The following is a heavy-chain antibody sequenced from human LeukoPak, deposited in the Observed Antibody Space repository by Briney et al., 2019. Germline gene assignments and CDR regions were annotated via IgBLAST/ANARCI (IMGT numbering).Heavy chain of an antibody. CDR3: ARAVGSYRLDY. V-gene: IGHV3-21*01. Sequence: GGSLRLSCAASGFTFSSHSMNWVRQAPGKGLEWVSSISSSSSYIYYADSVKGRFTISRDNAKNSLYLQMNSLRAEDTAVYYCARAVGSYRLDYWGQGTLVTVSS. J-gene: IGHJ4*02. CDR1: GFTFSSHS. CDR2: ISSSSSYI. D-gene: IGHD3-16*02.